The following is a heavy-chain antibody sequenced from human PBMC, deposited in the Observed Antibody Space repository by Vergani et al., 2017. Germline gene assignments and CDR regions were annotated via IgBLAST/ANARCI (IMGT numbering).Heavy chain of an antibody. CDR3: ARGDAHGSGRNDAFDI. CDR2: IYYSGST. CDR1: GGSISSGDYY. J-gene: IGHJ3*02. D-gene: IGHD3-10*01. V-gene: IGHV4-30-4*01. Sequence: QVQLQESGPGLVKPSQTLSLTCTVSGGSISSGDYYWSWIRQPPGKGLEWIGYIYYSGSTYYNPSLKSRVTLSVDTSKNQFSLKLSSVTAADTAVYYCARGDAHGSGRNDAFDIWGQGTMVTVSS.